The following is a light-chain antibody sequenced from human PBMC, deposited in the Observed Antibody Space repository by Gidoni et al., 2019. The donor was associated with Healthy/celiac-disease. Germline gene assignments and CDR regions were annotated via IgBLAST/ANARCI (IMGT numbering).Light chain of an antibody. V-gene: IGKV1-27*01. CDR2: AAS. CDR1: QGISNY. Sequence: DMQRTQCPSSLSAAVGDRVTITCRASQGISNYLAWYQQKPGKVPKLLIYAASTLQSGVPSRFSGSGSGTDFTLTIRSLQPEDFATYYCQKYNSAPSIPFGPGTRLEIK. CDR3: QKYNSAPSIP. J-gene: IGKJ5*01.